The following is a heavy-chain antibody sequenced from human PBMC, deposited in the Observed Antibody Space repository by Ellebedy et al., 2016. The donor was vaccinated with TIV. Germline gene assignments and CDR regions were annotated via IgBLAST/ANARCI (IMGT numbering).Heavy chain of an antibody. Sequence: SLKISCAASGFTFSSFSMQWVRQAPGRGLEWVAVISFDGSNKDYADSVRGRFTIFRDNSKNTLYLQMNSLRPEDTAVYYCARDIYSYGYGAFDYWGQGTLVTVSS. J-gene: IGHJ4*02. CDR1: GFTFSSFS. V-gene: IGHV3-30*01. D-gene: IGHD5-18*01. CDR3: ARDIYSYGYGAFDY. CDR2: ISFDGSNK.